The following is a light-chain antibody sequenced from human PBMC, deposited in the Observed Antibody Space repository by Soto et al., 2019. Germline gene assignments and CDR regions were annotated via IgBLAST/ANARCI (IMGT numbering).Light chain of an antibody. V-gene: IGLV2-14*03. CDR2: DAS. CDR1: SSDIGDSNY. CDR3: SSYSSGSTLYV. J-gene: IGLJ1*01. Sequence: QSALTQPASVSGSPGQSITISCTGTSSDIGDSNYVSWAQQHPGRAPRLRIYDASYRPTGGSHRFSGSKFGNTASLTISGLHAEDEADYHCSSYSSGSTLYVFGTGTKVTGL.